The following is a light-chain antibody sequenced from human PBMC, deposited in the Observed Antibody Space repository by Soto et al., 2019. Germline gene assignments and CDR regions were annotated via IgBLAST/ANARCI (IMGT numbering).Light chain of an antibody. CDR3: QQYNNWPLT. J-gene: IGKJ4*01. CDR2: GAS. Sequence: EIVMTQSPATLSVSPGERATLSCRGSQSVSSNLAWYQQKPGQAPRLLIYGASTRATGIPARFSGSGSGAEFTLTISSLQSEDFVVYYCQQYNNWPLTFGGGTKVEIK. V-gene: IGKV3-15*01. CDR1: QSVSSN.